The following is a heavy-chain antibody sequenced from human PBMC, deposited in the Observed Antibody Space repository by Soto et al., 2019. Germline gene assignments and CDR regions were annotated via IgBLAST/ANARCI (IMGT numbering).Heavy chain of an antibody. J-gene: IGHJ4*02. CDR3: ARGLYSYGQWGISDY. CDR2: IYPGDSDT. V-gene: IGHV5-51*01. D-gene: IGHD5-18*01. CDR1: GYSFTSYW. Sequence: GESLKISCKGSGYSFTSYWIGWVRQMPGKGLEWRGIIYPGDSDTRYSPSFQGQVTISADKSISTAYLQWSSLKASDTAMYYWARGLYSYGQWGISDYWGQGTLVTVSS.